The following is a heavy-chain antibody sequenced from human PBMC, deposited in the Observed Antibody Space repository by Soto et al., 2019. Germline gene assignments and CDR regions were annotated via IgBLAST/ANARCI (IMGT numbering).Heavy chain of an antibody. CDR3: ARKGIVEGGNRDAFDI. Sequence: EVQLVESGGGLVQPGVSLRLSCEASGFTFSNYAMSWVRQGPGKGLEWVSSVGDGGGRTYYADSVKGRFTISTDNSKNTLLLQMNILRAEATAVYYWARKGIVEGGNRDAFDIWGQGTMGIVSS. J-gene: IGHJ3*02. V-gene: IGHV3-23*04. CDR1: GFTFSNYA. CDR2: VGDGGGRT. D-gene: IGHD1-26*01.